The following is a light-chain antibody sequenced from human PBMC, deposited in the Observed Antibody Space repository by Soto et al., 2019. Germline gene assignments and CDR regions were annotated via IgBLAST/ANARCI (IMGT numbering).Light chain of an antibody. CDR1: TSNIGAPYD. J-gene: IGLJ1*01. Sequence: QSVLTQPPSVSGAPGQRVSISCTGSTSNIGAPYDVHWYQHLPGTAPKLLIYGDNNRPSGVPDRFSGSKSGTSASLAITGLQAEDETDYYCQSFDSSLSIYIFGTGTKLTVL. V-gene: IGLV1-40*01. CDR3: QSFDSSLSIYI. CDR2: GDN.